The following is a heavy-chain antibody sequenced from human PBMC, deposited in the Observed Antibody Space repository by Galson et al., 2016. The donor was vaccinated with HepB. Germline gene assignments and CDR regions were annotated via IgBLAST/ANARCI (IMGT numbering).Heavy chain of an antibody. CDR1: GGPVSTFY. Sequence: SETLSLTCTVSGGPVSTFYWNWIRQPPGKGLEWIGYFHFNGGTNYNPSLKSRVTLSVDTSKNEFSLRLTSVTVADTAVYFCASIGSLWTNGLDVWGQGTTVAVAS. CDR2: FHFNGGT. J-gene: IGHJ6*02. CDR3: ASIGSLWTNGLDV. D-gene: IGHD3/OR15-3a*01. V-gene: IGHV4-4*09.